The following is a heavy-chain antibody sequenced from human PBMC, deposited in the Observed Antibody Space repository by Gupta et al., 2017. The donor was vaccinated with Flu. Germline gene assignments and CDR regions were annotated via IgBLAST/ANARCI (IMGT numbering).Heavy chain of an antibody. CDR1: GYNFATYS. D-gene: IGHD3-16*01. CDR2: ISSSSSYI. V-gene: IGHV3-21*01. CDR3: ARAWGGPSGSMDV. J-gene: IGHJ6*01. Sequence: EVQLVESGGGLVKPGGSLRLSCAASGYNFATYSINWVRQAPGKGLEWVSSISSSSSYIYYADSVKGRFTISRDNAENSLYLQMNSLRTEDTAVYYCARAWGGPSGSMDVWGPGTTVTVSS.